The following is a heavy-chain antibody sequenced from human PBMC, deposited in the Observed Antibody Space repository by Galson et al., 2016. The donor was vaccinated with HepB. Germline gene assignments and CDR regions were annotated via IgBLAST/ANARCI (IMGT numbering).Heavy chain of an antibody. J-gene: IGHJ4*01. CDR1: GFTFSTYN. Sequence: SLRLSCAASGFTFSTYNMNWVRQAPGKGLEWVSTIDTSSTYIYYADSVKGRFTISRDNAKNSLYLQMSSLRVEDTAVYFCVRDGSSGWHFDYWGHGTLVTVSS. V-gene: IGHV3-21*01. CDR2: IDTSSTYI. CDR3: VRDGSSGWHFDY. D-gene: IGHD6-19*01.